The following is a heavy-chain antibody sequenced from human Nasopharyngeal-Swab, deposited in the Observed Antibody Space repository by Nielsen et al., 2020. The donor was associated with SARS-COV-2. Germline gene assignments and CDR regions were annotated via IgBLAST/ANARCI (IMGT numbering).Heavy chain of an antibody. CDR3: ARGHEYQPSLDY. Sequence: GESLKISCAASGFTFSSYAMSWVRQAPGKGLEWVSAISGSGGSTYYADSVKGRFTISRDNSKNMLYLQMNSLRAEDTAVYYCARGHEYQPSLDYWGQGTLVTVSS. J-gene: IGHJ4*02. CDR2: ISGSGGST. CDR1: GFTFSSYA. V-gene: IGHV3-23*01. D-gene: IGHD2-2*01.